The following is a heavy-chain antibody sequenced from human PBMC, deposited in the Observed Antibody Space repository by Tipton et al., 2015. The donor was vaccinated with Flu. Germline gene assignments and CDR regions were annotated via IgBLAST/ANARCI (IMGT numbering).Heavy chain of an antibody. J-gene: IGHJ4*02. V-gene: IGHV3-7*01. CDR2: IRQDGSER. CDR3: VRQPTIAAAGAYFDY. Sequence: SLRLSCAASGFTFGTYWMTWVRRAPGKGLEWVANIRQDGSERSYVDSVKGRFTISRDNAKNSLYLQMNSLRVEDTAVYYCVRQPTIAAAGAYFDYWGQGTLVTVSS. D-gene: IGHD6-13*01. CDR1: GFTFGTYW.